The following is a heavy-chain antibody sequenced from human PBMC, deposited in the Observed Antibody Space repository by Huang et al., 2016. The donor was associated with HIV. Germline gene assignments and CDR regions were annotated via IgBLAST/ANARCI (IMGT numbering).Heavy chain of an antibody. Sequence: QVKLVQSGAEVRKPGASVKVSCKASGYTFSSYDINWVRQAPGQRLEWMGWNNPNSGNTGYAQKFKGRVAMTRNTSMTTAYMELRSLRSDDTAVYFCARGLGRTRRFDYWGQGALVNVYS. J-gene: IGHJ4*02. CDR3: ARGLGRTRRFDY. CDR1: GYTFSSYD. V-gene: IGHV1-8*01. D-gene: IGHD2-2*01. CDR2: NNPNSGNT.